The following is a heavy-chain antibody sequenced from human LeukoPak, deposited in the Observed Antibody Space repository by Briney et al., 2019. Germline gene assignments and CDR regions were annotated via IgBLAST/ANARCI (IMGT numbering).Heavy chain of an antibody. V-gene: IGHV3-11*04. CDR2: ISSSGSTI. Sequence: GGSLRLSCAASGFTVSSNYMSWVRQAPGKGLEWVSYISSSGSTIYYADSVKGRFTISRDNAKNSLYLQMNSLRAEDTAVYYCARGLLWFGELIDYWGQGTLVTVSS. CDR3: ARGLLWFGELIDY. D-gene: IGHD3-10*01. CDR1: GFTVSSNY. J-gene: IGHJ4*02.